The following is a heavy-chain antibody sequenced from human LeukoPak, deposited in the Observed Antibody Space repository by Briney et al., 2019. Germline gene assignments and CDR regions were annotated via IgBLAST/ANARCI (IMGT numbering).Heavy chain of an antibody. Sequence: PGRSLRLSCAASGFTFSRYAMHWVRQAPGKGLEWVAVISYDGSNKYYADSVKGRFTFSRDNSKNTLYLQMNSLRAEDTAVYYCARVPAVYYDSSGYPAYWGQGTLVTVSS. V-gene: IGHV3-30*01. CDR3: ARVPAVYYDSSGYPAY. D-gene: IGHD3-22*01. J-gene: IGHJ4*02. CDR2: ISYDGSNK. CDR1: GFTFSRYA.